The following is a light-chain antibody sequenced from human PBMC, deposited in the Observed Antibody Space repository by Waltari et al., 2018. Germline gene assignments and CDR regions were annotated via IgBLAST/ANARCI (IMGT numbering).Light chain of an antibody. J-gene: IGLJ3*02. Sequence: VLTQAPSVSGASGQGVPIPCTGGGSSIASLRVNWCQHRPGRVPKLLIYENPKRPSGVPDRFSGSKSGTSASLAIEGLQPEDEGDYSCQSYDNNLRGSLLFGCGTKVTV. V-gene: IGLV1-40*01. CDR3: QSYDNNLRGSLL. CDR1: GSSIASLR. CDR2: ENP.